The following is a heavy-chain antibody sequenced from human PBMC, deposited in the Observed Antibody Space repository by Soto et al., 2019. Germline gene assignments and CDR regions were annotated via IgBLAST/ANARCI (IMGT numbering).Heavy chain of an antibody. J-gene: IGHJ4*02. CDR1: GYSFPSYW. CDR2: IYPGDSDT. V-gene: IGHV5-51*01. CDR3: ARRGYSYGFDF. Sequence: GESLKISCQVSGYSFPSYWVAWVRQMPGKGLEWMGIIYPGDSDTTYSPSFEGQVTISVDKSISTAYLQWSSLKASDTAIYYCARRGYSYGFDFWGPGTQVTVSS. D-gene: IGHD5-18*01.